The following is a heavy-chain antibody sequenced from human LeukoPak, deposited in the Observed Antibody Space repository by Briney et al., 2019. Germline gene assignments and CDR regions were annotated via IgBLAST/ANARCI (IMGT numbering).Heavy chain of an antibody. CDR1: GFTFSNFG. J-gene: IGHJ5*02. V-gene: IGHV3-21*01. Sequence: GGSLRLSCAASGFTFSNFGMNWVGQAPGKGLEWVSFISSISPYIYYADSVKGRFTISRDDAKNTLYLQMNSLRAEDTAVYYCARGVVTIGPYWFDPWGQGTLVTVSS. CDR2: ISSISPYI. CDR3: ARGVVTIGPYWFDP. D-gene: IGHD3-10*01.